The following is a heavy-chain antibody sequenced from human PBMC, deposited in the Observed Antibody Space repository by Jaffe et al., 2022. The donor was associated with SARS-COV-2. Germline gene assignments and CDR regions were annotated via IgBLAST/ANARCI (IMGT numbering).Heavy chain of an antibody. Sequence: QVQLVQSGAEVKKPGSSVKVSCKASGGTFSSYAISWVRQAPGQGLEWMGGIIPIFGTANYAQKFQGRVTITADESTSTAYMELSSLRSEDTAVYYCARAHPQDYGIYYYGMDVWGQGTTVTVSS. CDR2: IIPIFGTA. CDR3: ARAHPQDYGIYYYGMDV. CDR1: GGTFSSYA. J-gene: IGHJ6*02. V-gene: IGHV1-69*01. D-gene: IGHD3-16*01.